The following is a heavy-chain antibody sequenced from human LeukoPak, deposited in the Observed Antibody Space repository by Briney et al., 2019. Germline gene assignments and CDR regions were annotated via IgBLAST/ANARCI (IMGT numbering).Heavy chain of an antibody. CDR3: ARRLAHGLDNWFDP. Sequence: ASVTVSCKASGGTFSSYAISWVRQAPGQGLEWMGWISAYNGNTNYAQKLQGRVTMTTDTSTSTAYMELRSLRSDDTAVYYCARRLAHGLDNWFDPWGQGTLVTVSS. V-gene: IGHV1-18*01. J-gene: IGHJ5*02. D-gene: IGHD4-17*01. CDR2: ISAYNGNT. CDR1: GGTFSSYA.